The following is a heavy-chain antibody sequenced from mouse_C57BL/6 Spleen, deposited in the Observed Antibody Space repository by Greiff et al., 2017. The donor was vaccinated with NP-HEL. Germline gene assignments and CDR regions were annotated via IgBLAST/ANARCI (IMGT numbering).Heavy chain of an antibody. CDR1: GFTFSSYC. CDR2: ISSGGSST. J-gene: IGHJ1*03. Sequence: EVKLMESGGDLVKPGGSLKLSCAASGFTFSSYCMSWVRQTPDKRLEWVGNISSGGSSTYYPDSLKGRFTITGDNTKNNLYLKMSSLKSEDTAMYYCARHDYSGSTWYFEVWGTGTTVTVSS. CDR3: ARHDYSGSTWYFEV. V-gene: IGHV5-6*01. D-gene: IGHD1-1*01.